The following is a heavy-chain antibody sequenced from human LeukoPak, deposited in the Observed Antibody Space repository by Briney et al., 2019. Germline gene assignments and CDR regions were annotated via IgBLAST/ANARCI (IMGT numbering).Heavy chain of an antibody. Sequence: PGGSLRLSCAASGFTFSSYAMHWVRQPPGKGLEYVSGISSNGGSTYYANSVKGRFTISRDNSKNTVYLQMGSLRAEDMAVYYCARGNTWTGYSRYWGQGTLVTVSS. V-gene: IGHV3-64*01. CDR3: ARGNTWTGYSRY. J-gene: IGHJ4*02. D-gene: IGHD3/OR15-3a*01. CDR2: ISSNGGST. CDR1: GFTFSSYA.